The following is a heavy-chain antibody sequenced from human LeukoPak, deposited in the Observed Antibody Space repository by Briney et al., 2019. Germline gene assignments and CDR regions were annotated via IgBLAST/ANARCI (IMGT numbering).Heavy chain of an antibody. J-gene: IGHJ4*02. V-gene: IGHV3-23*01. CDR1: GFTSSSYA. D-gene: IGHD3-16*01. CDR2: VSGFGDRM. CDR3: GKGGGGPGFDF. Sequence: GGSLRLSCAASGFTSSSYALNWVRQAAGKGLEWVATVSGFGDRMYHADSGKGRVTIYRDHSKNTIYLQMHRLTGEDKALYYCGKGGGGPGFDFWGQGTLVTVSS.